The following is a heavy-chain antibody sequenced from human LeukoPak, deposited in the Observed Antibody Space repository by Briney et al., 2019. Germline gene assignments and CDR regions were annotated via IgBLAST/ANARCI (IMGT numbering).Heavy chain of an antibody. CDR2: INHSGST. D-gene: IGHD6-6*01. V-gene: IGHV4-34*01. J-gene: IGHJ5*02. CDR3: ARGLIGSSSVWFDP. Sequence: PSETLSLTCTVSGGSISSYYWSWIRQPPGKGLEWIGEINHSGSTNYNPSLKSRVTISVDTSKNQFSLKLSSVTAADTAVYYCARGLIGSSSVWFDPWGQGTLVTVSS. CDR1: GGSISSYY.